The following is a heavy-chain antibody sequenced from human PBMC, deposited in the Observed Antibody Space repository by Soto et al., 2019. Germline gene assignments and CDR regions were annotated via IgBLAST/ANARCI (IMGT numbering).Heavy chain of an antibody. CDR2: ISYDGSNK. D-gene: IGHD1-26*01. V-gene: IGHV3-30-3*01. Sequence: QVQLVESGGGVVQPGRSLTLSCAASGFTFSSYAMHWVRKAPGKGLEWVAVISYDGSNKNYADSLKGRFTISRDNSRKTLYLQMNSLRAEDTAVHHCARDFSSGRRAANWFDPWGQGTLVTVSS. CDR3: ARDFSSGRRAANWFDP. CDR1: GFTFSSYA. J-gene: IGHJ5*02.